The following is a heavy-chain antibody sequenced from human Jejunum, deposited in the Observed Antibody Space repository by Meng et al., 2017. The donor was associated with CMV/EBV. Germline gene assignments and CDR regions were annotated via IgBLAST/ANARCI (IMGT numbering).Heavy chain of an antibody. V-gene: IGHV3-30*04. J-gene: IGHJ4*02. D-gene: IGHD3-16*01. CDR3: ARDGGGFNSSPFDC. CDR1: GFTFSSHA. Sequence: SGFTFSSHAMHWVRQAPGKGLEWVAVTSYDGNSQYYTDSVKGRFTISRDNSDNMLYLQMNSLRADDTAVYYCARDGGGFNSSPFDCWGQGTLVTVSS. CDR2: TSYDGNSQ.